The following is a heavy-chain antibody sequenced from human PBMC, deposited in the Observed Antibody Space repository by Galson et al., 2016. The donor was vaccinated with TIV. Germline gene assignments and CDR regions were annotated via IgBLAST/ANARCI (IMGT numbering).Heavy chain of an antibody. D-gene: IGHD2-21*01. V-gene: IGHV3-23*01. J-gene: IGHJ6*02. CDR2: ISGSGGRT. Sequence: SLRLSCAASGFTFSSYAMSWVRQAPGKGLEWVSAISGSGGRTYHADSVKGRFTISRDNSKNTLYLQMNRLRAEDTAVYYCARERRHCGDNCYLSYYFGMDVWGQGTTVTVSS. CDR1: GFTFSSYA. CDR3: ARERRHCGDNCYLSYYFGMDV.